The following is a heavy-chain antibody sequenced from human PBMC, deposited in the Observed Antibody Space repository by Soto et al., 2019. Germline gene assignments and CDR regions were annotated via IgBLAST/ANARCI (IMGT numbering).Heavy chain of an antibody. CDR3: ARGGLQITTHFDY. CDR1: GFMFIGYG. V-gene: IGHV3-21*01. D-gene: IGHD4-4*01. J-gene: IGHJ4*02. Sequence: EVQLMESGGDLAKRGGPRGLSGLDLGFMFIGYGLAWVPQAPGKGLEWVSSISSSSTYIYYADSVKGRFTISRDNAKNSLYLQMNSLRAEDSAVYYCARGGLQITTHFDYWGQGTLVTVSS. CDR2: ISSSSTYI.